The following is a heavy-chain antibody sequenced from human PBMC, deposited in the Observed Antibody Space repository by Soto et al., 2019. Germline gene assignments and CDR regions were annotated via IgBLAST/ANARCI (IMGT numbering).Heavy chain of an antibody. J-gene: IGHJ4*02. D-gene: IGHD3-3*01. CDR2: IDTSSTKI. CDR3: ASHYDMWSSYLSPVDY. CDR1: GYTFSDYY. V-gene: IGHV3-11*01. Sequence: QVQLVESGGDLVKRGGSLRLSCAASGYTFSDYYMSWIRQAPGKGLEWNSYIDTSSTKIYYADSVKGRFTISRDNAKNSLYLEMNSLRDEDTAVYYCASHYDMWSSYLSPVDYWGQGTLVTVSS.